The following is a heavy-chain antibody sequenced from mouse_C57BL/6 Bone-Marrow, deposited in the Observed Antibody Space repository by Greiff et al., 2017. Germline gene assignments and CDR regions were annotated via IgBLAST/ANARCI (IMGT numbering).Heavy chain of an antibody. J-gene: IGHJ2*01. Sequence: VQLQQPGAELVKPGASVKLSCKASGYTFTSYWMQWVKQRPGQGLEWIGEIDPSDSYTNYNQKFKGKATLTVDTSSSTAYMQLSSLTSEDSAVYYCARWKRGYWGQGTTLTVSS. V-gene: IGHV1-50*01. CDR1: GYTFTSYW. CDR2: IDPSDSYT. CDR3: ARWKRGY.